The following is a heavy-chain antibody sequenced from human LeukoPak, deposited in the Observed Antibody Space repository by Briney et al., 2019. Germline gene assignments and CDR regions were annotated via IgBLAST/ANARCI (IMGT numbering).Heavy chain of an antibody. V-gene: IGHV1-8*01. Sequence: EASVKVSCKASGYTFTSYDINWVRQATGQGLEWMGWMNPNSGNTGYAQKFQGRVTMTRNTSISTAYMELSSLRSEDTAVYYCASIPAKERRVVVNNYWGQGTLVTVSS. CDR2: MNPNSGNT. J-gene: IGHJ4*02. CDR1: GYTFTSYD. CDR3: ASIPAKERRVVVNNY. D-gene: IGHD3-22*01.